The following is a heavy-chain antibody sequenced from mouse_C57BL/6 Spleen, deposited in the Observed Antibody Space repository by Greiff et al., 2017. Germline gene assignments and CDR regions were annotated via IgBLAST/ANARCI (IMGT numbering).Heavy chain of an antibody. J-gene: IGHJ2*01. CDR2: ISSGSSTI. CDR1: GFTFSDYG. D-gene: IGHD2-5*01. Sequence: EVKLMESGGGLVKPGGSLKLSCAASGFTFSDYGMHWVRQAPEKGLEWVAYISSGSSTIYYADTVKGRFTISRDNAKNTLVLQMTSLRSEDTARYYCARKTIVTVFDYWGQGTTLTVSS. CDR3: ARKTIVTVFDY. V-gene: IGHV5-17*01.